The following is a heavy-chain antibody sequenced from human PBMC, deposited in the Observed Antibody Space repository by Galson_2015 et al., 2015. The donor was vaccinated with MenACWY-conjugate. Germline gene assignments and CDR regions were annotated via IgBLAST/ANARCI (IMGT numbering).Heavy chain of an antibody. J-gene: IGHJ5*02. CDR3: AKGGGEWFDP. V-gene: IGHV3-23*01. CDR1: GFTFSSYA. Sequence: SMRLSCAASGFTFSSYAMRWVRQAPGEGLEWVSAISGSGGSTHYAVSVQGRFTLSRDNSKHTLYLQMNNLRGEDTALYYCAKGGGEWFDPWGQGTLVTVSS. CDR2: ISGSGGST. D-gene: IGHD3-3*01.